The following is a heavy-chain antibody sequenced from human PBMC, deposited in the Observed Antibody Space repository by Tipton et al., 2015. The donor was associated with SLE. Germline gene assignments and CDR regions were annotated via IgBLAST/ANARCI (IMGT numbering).Heavy chain of an antibody. CDR2: IYYSGST. Sequence: TLSLTCAVYGGSFSGYYWSWIRQPPGKGLEWIGYIYYSGSTYYNPSLKSRVTISVDTSKKQFSLKLSSVTAADTAVYYCARGGGICSSTSCYDYWGQGTLVTVSS. D-gene: IGHD2-2*01. CDR3: ARGGGICSSTSCYDY. CDR1: GGSFSGYY. V-gene: IGHV4-34*09. J-gene: IGHJ4*02.